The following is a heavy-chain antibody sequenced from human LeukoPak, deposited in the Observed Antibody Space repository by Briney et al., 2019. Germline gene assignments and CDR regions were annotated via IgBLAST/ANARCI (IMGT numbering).Heavy chain of an antibody. D-gene: IGHD5-12*01. Sequence: GGSLRLSCAASGFTFSDYYMSWIRQAPGKGLEWVSYISSSGSTIYYADSVKGRFTISRDNAKNSLYLQMNSLRAEDTAVYYCARDPRQGYSGYDSRVYWFDPWGQGTLVTVSS. J-gene: IGHJ5*02. V-gene: IGHV3-11*01. CDR1: GFTFSDYY. CDR2: ISSSGSTI. CDR3: ARDPRQGYSGYDSRVYWFDP.